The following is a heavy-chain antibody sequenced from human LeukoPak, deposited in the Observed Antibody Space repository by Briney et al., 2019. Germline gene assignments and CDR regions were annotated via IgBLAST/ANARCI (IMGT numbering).Heavy chain of an antibody. CDR3: TTDPYYYDSSAYTSDY. V-gene: IGHV3-15*01. J-gene: IGHJ4*02. CDR2: IKSKTDGGTT. Sequence: PGGSLRLSCAASGFTFSNAWMSWLRQAPGKGLEWFGRIKSKTDGGTTDYAAPVKGRFTISRDDSKNTLYLQMNSLKTEDTAVYYCTTDPYYYDSSAYTSDYWGQGTLVTVSS. CDR1: GFTFSNAW. D-gene: IGHD3-22*01.